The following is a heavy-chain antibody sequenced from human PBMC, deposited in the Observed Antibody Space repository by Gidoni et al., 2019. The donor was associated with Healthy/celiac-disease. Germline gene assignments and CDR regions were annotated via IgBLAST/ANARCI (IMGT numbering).Heavy chain of an antibody. CDR2: IIPIFGTA. CDR3: ARHQGPGGYYYGMDV. CDR1: VVTFSSYA. J-gene: IGHJ6*02. D-gene: IGHD2-2*01. V-gene: IGHV1-69*01. Sequence: QVQLLQSEAEVKKPGSSLKVSCQASVVTFSSYAISWVRQAPGQGLEWMGGIIPIFGTANDAQKFQGRVTITAEEPTSTAYMELSSLRSEDTAVYYCARHQGPGGYYYGMDVWGQGTTVTVSS.